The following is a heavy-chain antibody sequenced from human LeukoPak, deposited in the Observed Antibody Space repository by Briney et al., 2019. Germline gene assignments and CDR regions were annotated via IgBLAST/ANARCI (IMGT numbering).Heavy chain of an antibody. CDR3: ANSGSYYQYGFDY. J-gene: IGHJ4*02. Sequence: ASVKVSFKASAYRFSSYDINLVRQAPGQGLEWMGWMSPNSGNIGYAQKFQGRVTITADESTSTAYMELSSLRSEDTAVYYCANSGSYYQYGFDYWGQGTLVTVSS. D-gene: IGHD1-26*01. CDR2: MSPNSGNI. CDR1: AYRFSSYD. V-gene: IGHV1-8*03.